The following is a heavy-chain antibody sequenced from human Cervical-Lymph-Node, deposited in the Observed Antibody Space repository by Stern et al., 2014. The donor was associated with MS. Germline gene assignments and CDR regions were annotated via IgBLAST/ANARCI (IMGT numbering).Heavy chain of an antibody. D-gene: IGHD3-3*01. J-gene: IGHJ4*02. CDR2: INTNTGNP. V-gene: IGHV7-4-1*02. CDR1: GYTFTNYA. Sequence: VQLEESGSELKKPGASVKVSCKASGYTFTNYAMNWVRQAPGQGLEWMGWINTNTGNPTYAQGFAGRFVFSLDTSVSTAYLQISSLKAEDTAVYYCASGAMGDFWSGYSYFDYWGQGTLVTVSS. CDR3: ASGAMGDFWSGYSYFDY.